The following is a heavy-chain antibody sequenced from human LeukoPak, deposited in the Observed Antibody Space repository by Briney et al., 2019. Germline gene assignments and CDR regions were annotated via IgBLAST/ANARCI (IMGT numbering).Heavy chain of an antibody. CDR2: ISYDGSNK. CDR3: ARDTEPPAQPLATGY. Sequence: GRSLTLSCAASGFTFSSYGMQWVRQAPGQGLEWVAVISYDGSNKYYADSVKGRFTISRDNSKNTLYLQLNSLRAEDTAVYYCARDTEPPAQPLATGYWGQGTLVTVSS. V-gene: IGHV3-30*03. J-gene: IGHJ4*02. D-gene: IGHD1-26*01. CDR1: GFTFSSYG.